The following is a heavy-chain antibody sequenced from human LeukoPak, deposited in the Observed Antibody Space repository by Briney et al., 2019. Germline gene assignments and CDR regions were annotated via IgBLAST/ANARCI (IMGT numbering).Heavy chain of an antibody. CDR1: GGSISSGGYY. CDR2: IYHSGST. D-gene: IGHD6-19*01. CDR3: ARPLSRDRSGWYYFDY. V-gene: IGHV4-30-2*01. J-gene: IGHJ4*02. Sequence: SPSQTLSLTCIVSGGSISSGGYYWSWIRQPPGKGLEWIGYIYHSGSTYYNPSLKSRVTISVDTSKNQFSLKLSSVIAADTAVYYCARPLSRDRSGWYYFDYWGQGTLVTVSS.